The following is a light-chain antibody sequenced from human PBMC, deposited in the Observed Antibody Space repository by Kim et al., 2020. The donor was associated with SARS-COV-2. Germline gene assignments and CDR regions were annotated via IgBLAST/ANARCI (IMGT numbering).Light chain of an antibody. CDR1: SSNSGANFD. Sequence: RVTFSCTGSSSNSGANFDVHWYQHLPGTAPKLLIYGNTNRPSGVPDRFSGSKSGTSASLAIIGLQAEDEADYYCQAYDNSLNSYVFGTGTKVTVL. CDR3: QAYDNSLNSYV. V-gene: IGLV1-40*01. CDR2: GNT. J-gene: IGLJ1*01.